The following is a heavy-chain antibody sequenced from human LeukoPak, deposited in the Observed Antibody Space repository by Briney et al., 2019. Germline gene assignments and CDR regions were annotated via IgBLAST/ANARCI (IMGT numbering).Heavy chain of an antibody. CDR1: GYSFTSYW. V-gene: IGHV5-10-1*01. J-gene: IGHJ4*02. CDR3: ARHPTTTVVTPDY. D-gene: IGHD4-23*01. CDR2: IDPSDSYT. Sequence: GKALKISCKGSGYSFTSYWISWVRQMPGKGLEWMGRIDPSDSYTNYSPSFQGHVTISADKSISTAYLQWSSLKASDTAMYYCARHPTTTVVTPDYWGQGTLVTVSS.